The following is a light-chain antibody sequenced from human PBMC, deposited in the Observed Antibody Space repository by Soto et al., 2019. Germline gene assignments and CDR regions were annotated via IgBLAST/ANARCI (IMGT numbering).Light chain of an antibody. CDR1: QSVSNNY. CDR3: QQYGSSGT. Sequence: EIVLTRSPGTLSLSPGERATLSCRAIQSVSNNYLAWYQQKPGQAPRLLIYGASNRATGIPDRFSGSGSGTDFTLTISRLEPEDFAVYYCQQYGSSGTFGQGTKVDIK. CDR2: GAS. V-gene: IGKV3-20*01. J-gene: IGKJ1*01.